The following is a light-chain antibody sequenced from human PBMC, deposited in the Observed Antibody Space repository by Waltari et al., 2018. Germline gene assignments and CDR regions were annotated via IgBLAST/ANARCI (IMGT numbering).Light chain of an antibody. CDR3: MQALEILFT. V-gene: IGKV2-28*01. CDR1: QSLLHTNGYNY. CDR2: LGS. J-gene: IGKJ3*01. Sequence: DIVMTQSPLSLPVTPGEPASISCRSRQSLLHTNGYNYLDWYLQKPGHSPQLLIYLGSNRAAGGPDRFSGSGSGTNFTLKISRVEAEDVGVYYCMQALEILFTFGPGTKVDVK.